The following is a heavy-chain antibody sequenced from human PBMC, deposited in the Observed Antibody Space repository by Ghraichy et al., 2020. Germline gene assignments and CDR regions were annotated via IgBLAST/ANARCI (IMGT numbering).Heavy chain of an antibody. CDR2: INHSGST. Sequence: SETLSLTCAVYGGSFSGYYWSWIRQPPGKGLEWIGEINHSGSTNYNPSLKSRVTISVDTSKNQFSLKLSSVTAADTAVYYCARRGGGLEEYYYYGMDVWGQGTTVTVSS. J-gene: IGHJ6*02. CDR1: GGSFSGYY. CDR3: ARRGGGLEEYYYYGMDV. V-gene: IGHV4-34*01. D-gene: IGHD3-3*01.